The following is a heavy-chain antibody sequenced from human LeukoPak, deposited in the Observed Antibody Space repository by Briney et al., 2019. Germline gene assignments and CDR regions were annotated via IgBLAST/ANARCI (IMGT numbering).Heavy chain of an antibody. CDR1: GYTFTSYG. Sequence: VSVKVSCKASGYTFTSYGISWVRQAPGQGLEWMGWISAYNGNTNYAQKLQGRVTMTTDTSTSTAYMELGSLRSDDTAVYYCARDSDSSGSDAFDIWGQGTMVTVSS. CDR2: ISAYNGNT. J-gene: IGHJ3*02. V-gene: IGHV1-18*01. CDR3: ARDSDSSGSDAFDI. D-gene: IGHD3-22*01.